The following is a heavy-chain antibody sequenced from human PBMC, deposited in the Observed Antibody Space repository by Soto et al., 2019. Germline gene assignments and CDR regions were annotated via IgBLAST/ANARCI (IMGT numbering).Heavy chain of an antibody. V-gene: IGHV4-31*03. CDR3: ARVEEMYYMDV. Sequence: SETLSLTCTVSGGSISSGGYYWSWIRQHPGKGLEWIGYIYYSGSTYYNPSLKSRVTISVDTSKNQFSLKLSSVTAADTAVYYCARVEEMYYMDVWGKGTTVTVSS. J-gene: IGHJ6*03. CDR1: GGSISSGGYY. CDR2: IYYSGST.